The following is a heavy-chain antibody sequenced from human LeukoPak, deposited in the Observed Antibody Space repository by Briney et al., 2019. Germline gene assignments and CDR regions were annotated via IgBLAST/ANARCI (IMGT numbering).Heavy chain of an antibody. D-gene: IGHD3-16*01. CDR3: ARDHDQRNYYYGMDV. V-gene: IGHV4-31*03. CDR1: GVSISSGGYY. CDR2: ISYSGST. Sequence: SQTLSLTCTVSGVSISSGGYYWSWIRQHPGQGLEWIGYISYSGSTYYNPSLKSRVTISVDTSKNQFSLKLSSVTAADTAVYYCARDHDQRNYYYGMDVWGQGTTVTVSS. J-gene: IGHJ6*01.